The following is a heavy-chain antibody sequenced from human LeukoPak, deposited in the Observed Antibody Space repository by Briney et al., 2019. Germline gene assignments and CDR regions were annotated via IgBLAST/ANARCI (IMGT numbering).Heavy chain of an antibody. V-gene: IGHV4-61*01. CDR1: GGSISSGTYY. D-gene: IGHD2-8*01. CDR2: IYYSGST. Sequence: SETLSLTCAVSGGSISSGTYYWSWIRQPPGKGLEWIGYIYYSGSTNYNPSLKSRVTISVDTSKNQCSLKLTSVTTADTAVYYCTRSTNLEAFDIWGQGTMVTVSS. CDR3: TRSTNLEAFDI. J-gene: IGHJ3*02.